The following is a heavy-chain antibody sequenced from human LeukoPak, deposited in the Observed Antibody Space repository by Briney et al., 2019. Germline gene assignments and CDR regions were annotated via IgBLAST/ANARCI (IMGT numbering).Heavy chain of an antibody. D-gene: IGHD1/OR15-1a*01. CDR1: GFTFSNYW. J-gene: IGHJ3*01. CDR3: ARGTNYDF. V-gene: IGHV3-7*01. CDR2: IKQDGSAK. Sequence: GGSLRLPCAASGFTFSNYWMSWVRQAPGKGLEWVAHIKQDGSAKYYVDSVKGRFTISRDNVKNSLYLQMNSLRVEDTAVYYCARGTNYDFGGQGTMVTVSS.